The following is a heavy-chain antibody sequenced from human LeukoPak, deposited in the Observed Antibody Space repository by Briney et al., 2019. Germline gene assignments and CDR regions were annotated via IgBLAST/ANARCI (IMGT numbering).Heavy chain of an antibody. CDR1: GGSFSGYY. Sequence: SETLSLTCAVYGGSFSGYYWSWIRQPPGKGLEWIGEINHSGSTNYNPSLKSRVTISVDASKTQFSLKLNSVTAADTAVYYCARSLTTGGYYAMDVWGQGTTVTVSS. D-gene: IGHD4-11*01. CDR2: INHSGST. CDR3: ARSLTTGGYYAMDV. V-gene: IGHV4-34*01. J-gene: IGHJ6*02.